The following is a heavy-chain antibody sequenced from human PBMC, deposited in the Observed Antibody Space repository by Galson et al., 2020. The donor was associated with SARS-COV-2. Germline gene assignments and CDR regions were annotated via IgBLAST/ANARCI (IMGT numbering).Heavy chain of an antibody. CDR3: AWTSSWYVFGDYYGMDV. Sequence: QAGGSLRLSCAASGFTFSSYAMSWVRQAPGKGLEWVSAISGSGGSTYYADSVKGRFTISRDNSKNTLYLQMNSLRAEDTAVYYCAWTSSWYVFGDYYGMDVWGQGTTVTVSS. V-gene: IGHV3-23*01. J-gene: IGHJ6*02. CDR2: ISGSGGST. CDR1: GFTFSSYA. D-gene: IGHD6-13*01.